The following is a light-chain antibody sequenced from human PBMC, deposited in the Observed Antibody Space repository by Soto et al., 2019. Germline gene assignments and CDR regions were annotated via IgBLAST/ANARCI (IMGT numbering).Light chain of an antibody. CDR1: QSVSSN. CDR2: DAS. J-gene: IGKJ5*01. CDR3: QQRSNWPSIT. Sequence: EIVLTQSPGTLSLSPGESATLSCRASQSVSSNLAWYQHKPGQGXRLLIYDASTRATGIPARFSGSGSGTDFTLTISSLETEDFAVYVGQQRSNWPSITFGQGTRLEIK. V-gene: IGKV3-11*01.